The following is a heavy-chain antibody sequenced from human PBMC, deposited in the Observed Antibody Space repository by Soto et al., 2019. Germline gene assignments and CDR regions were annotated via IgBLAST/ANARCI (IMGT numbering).Heavy chain of an antibody. CDR2: IFSNDEK. CDR1: GFSLSNARMG. Sequence: QVTLKESGPVLVKPTETLTLTCTVSGFSLSNARMGVSWIRQPPGKALEWLAHIFSNDEKSYSTSLKSRLTISKDTSKSQVVLTMTNMDPVDTATYYCARMSTVTTPRVDPWGQGTLVTVSS. J-gene: IGHJ5*02. V-gene: IGHV2-26*01. CDR3: ARMSTVTTPRVDP. D-gene: IGHD4-17*01.